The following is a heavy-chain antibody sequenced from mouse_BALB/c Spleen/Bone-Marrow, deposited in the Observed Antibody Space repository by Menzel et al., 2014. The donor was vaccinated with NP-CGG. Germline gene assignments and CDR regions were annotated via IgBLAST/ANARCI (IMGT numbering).Heavy chain of an antibody. CDR2: IYPGDGDT. CDR3: ARSIYYYGSSPFAY. D-gene: IGHD1-1*01. J-gene: IGHJ3*01. Sequence: QVQLQQSGAELARPGASVKLSCKASGYTSTSYWMQWVKQRPGQGLEWIGAIYPGDGDTRYTLKFKGKATLTADKSSSTAYMQLISLASEDSAVYYCARSIYYYGSSPFAYWGQGTLVTFSA. V-gene: IGHV1-87*01. CDR1: GYTSTSYW.